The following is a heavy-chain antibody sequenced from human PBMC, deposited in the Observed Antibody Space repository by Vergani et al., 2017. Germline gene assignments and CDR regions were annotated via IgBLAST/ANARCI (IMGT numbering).Heavy chain of an antibody. V-gene: IGHV3-23*01. CDR2: ISGSGGST. CDR3: ARVPDDYGDYGYFDY. D-gene: IGHD4-17*01. CDR1: GFTFSSYA. Sequence: EVQLLESGGGLVQPGGSLRLSCAASGFTFSSYAMSWVRQAPGKGLEWVSAISGSGGSTYYADSVKGRFTISRDNSKNTLYLQMNSLRAEDTALYYCARVPDDYGDYGYFDYWGQGTLVTVSS. J-gene: IGHJ4*02.